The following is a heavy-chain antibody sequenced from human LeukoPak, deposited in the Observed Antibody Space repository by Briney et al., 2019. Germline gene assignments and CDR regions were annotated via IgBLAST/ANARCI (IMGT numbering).Heavy chain of an antibody. CDR1: GYSFTSYW. J-gene: IGHJ4*02. CDR2: IYPGDSDT. Sequence: GESLKISCKGSGYSFTSYWIGWVRQMPGKGLEWTGIIYPGDSDTRYSPSFQGQVTISADKSISTAYLQWSSLKASDTAMYYCARPRGAAAGTYYFDYWGQGTLDTVSS. D-gene: IGHD6-13*01. V-gene: IGHV5-51*01. CDR3: ARPRGAAAGTYYFDY.